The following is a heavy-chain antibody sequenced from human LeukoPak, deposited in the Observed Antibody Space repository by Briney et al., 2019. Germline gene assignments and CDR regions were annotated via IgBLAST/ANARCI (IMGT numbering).Heavy chain of an antibody. CDR2: ISSSSSYI. CDR3: ARDRQLHYFDY. V-gene: IGHV3-21*01. Sequence: PGGSLRLSCATSGFTFSSYSMNWVRQAPGKGLEWVSCISSSSSYIYYTDSVKGRFTISRDNAKNSLTLQMNSLRAEDTGVYYCARDRQLHYFDYWGQGTLVTVSS. CDR1: GFTFSSYS. D-gene: IGHD2-2*01. J-gene: IGHJ4*02.